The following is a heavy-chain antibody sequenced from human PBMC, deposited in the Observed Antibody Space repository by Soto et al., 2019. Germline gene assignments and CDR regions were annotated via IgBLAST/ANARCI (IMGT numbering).Heavy chain of an antibody. CDR1: GVSISSSSYY. J-gene: IGHJ4*02. CDR2: IYYSGST. V-gene: IGHV4-39*01. Sequence: PSGTLSLTCTVSGVSISSSSYYWGWIRQRPGEGMEWIGSIYYSGSTYYNPSLNSRITISVDTSKNQFSLKLSSVTAADTAVYYCARPVDDSSSWNLFDYWGQGTLVTVSS. D-gene: IGHD6-13*01. CDR3: ARPVDDSSSWNLFDY.